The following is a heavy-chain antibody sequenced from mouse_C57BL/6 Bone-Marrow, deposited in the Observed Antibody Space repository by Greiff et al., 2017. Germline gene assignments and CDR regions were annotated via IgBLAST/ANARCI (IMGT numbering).Heavy chain of an antibody. CDR3: ARSVLWLRRYYAMDY. D-gene: IGHD2-2*01. CDR2: IHPNSGST. V-gene: IGHV1-64*01. J-gene: IGHJ4*01. Sequence: VQLQQPGAELVKPGASVKLSCKASGYTFTSYWMHWVKQRPGQGLEWIGMIHPNSGSTNYNEKFKSKATLTVYKSSSPAYMQLSSLTSEDSAVYYCARSVLWLRRYYAMDYWGQGTSVTVAS. CDR1: GYTFTSYW.